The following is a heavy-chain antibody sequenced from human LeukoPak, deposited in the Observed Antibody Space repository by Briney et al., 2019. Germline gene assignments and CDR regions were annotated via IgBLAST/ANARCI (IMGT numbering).Heavy chain of an antibody. Sequence: PGGSLRLSCAASGFTFSSYSVNWVRQAPGKGLEWVSSISRSSSYIYYADSVKGRFTISRDNAKNSLYLHMNSLRAEDTAVYYCARDSSLHPNFDYWGQGTLVTVSS. CDR1: GFTFSSYS. J-gene: IGHJ4*02. CDR2: ISRSSSYI. V-gene: IGHV3-21*01. CDR3: ARDSSLHPNFDY.